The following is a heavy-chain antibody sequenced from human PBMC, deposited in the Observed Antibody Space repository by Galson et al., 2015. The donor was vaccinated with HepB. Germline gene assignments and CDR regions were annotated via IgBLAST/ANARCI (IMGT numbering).Heavy chain of an antibody. CDR3: ARPRVLNGRFNPGFGPFQI. CDR2: IYYGCST. CDR1: GVSISSSLYY. J-gene: IGHJ3*02. V-gene: IGHV4-39*01. Sequence: SETLSLTCAVSGVSISSSLYYWGWLRQSPKKGLEWIGSIYYGCSTYFSPSLQSRVAMSADTSKNQLSLTLSSVTAADTAGYSCARPRVLNGRFNPGFGPFQIWGHGTMVTVSA. D-gene: IGHD2-8*01.